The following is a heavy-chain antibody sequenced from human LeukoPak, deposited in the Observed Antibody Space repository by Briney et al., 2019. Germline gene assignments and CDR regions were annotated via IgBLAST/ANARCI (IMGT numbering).Heavy chain of an antibody. D-gene: IGHD4-17*01. CDR3: ARLQATVTSNWFDP. CDR2: ISGSGGST. CDR1: GFAFSNYA. Sequence: GGSLRLSCATSGFAFSNYAMSWFRQAPGKGLEWVSAISGSGGSTYYADSVKGRFTISRDNSKNTLYLQMNSLRAEDTAVYYCARLQATVTSNWFDPWGQGTLVTVSS. V-gene: IGHV3-23*01. J-gene: IGHJ5*02.